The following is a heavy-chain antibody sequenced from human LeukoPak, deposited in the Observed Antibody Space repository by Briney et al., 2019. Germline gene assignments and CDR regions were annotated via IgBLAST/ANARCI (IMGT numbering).Heavy chain of an antibody. Sequence: SETLSLTCAVYGGSFSGYYWSWIRQPPGKGLEWIGEINHSGSTNYNPSLKSRVTISVDTSKNQFSLKLSSVTAADTAVYYCARARGGSGYYFDYWGQGTLVTVSS. CDR3: ARARGGSGYYFDY. CDR1: GGSFSGYY. J-gene: IGHJ4*02. CDR2: INHSGST. D-gene: IGHD3-10*01. V-gene: IGHV4-34*01.